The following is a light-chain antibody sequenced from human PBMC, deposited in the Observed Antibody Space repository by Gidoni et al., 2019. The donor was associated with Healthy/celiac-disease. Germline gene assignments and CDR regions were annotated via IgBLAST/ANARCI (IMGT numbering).Light chain of an antibody. V-gene: IGKV1-33*01. J-gene: IGKJ5*01. CDR2: DAS. CDR3: QQYDNRNPGVT. CDR1: KDISNY. Sequence: DIQMTLSPSSLSASVGDRVTITCQASKDISNYLNWYQQKPGKAPKLLIYDASNLETGVPSRVSGSGSGTDFTFTISSLQPEDIATYYCQQYDNRNPGVTFGQGTRVEIK.